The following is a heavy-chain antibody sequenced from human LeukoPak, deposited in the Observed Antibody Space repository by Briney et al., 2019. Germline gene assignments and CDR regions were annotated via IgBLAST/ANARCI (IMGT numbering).Heavy chain of an antibody. CDR1: GYTFTGYY. Sequence: ASVKVSCKASGYTFTGYYMHWVRQAPGQGLEWMGWINPNSGGTNYAQKFQGRVTMTRDTSISTAYMELSRLRSDDTAVYYCARDPVGSSGWYPHYYYYMDVWGKGTTVTISS. CDR3: ARDPVGSSGWYPHYYYYMDV. D-gene: IGHD6-19*01. CDR2: INPNSGGT. J-gene: IGHJ6*03. V-gene: IGHV1-2*02.